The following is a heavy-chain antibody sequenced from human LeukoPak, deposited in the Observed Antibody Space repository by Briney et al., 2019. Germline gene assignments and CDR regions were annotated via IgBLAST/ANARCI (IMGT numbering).Heavy chain of an antibody. CDR1: GFTFSSYW. D-gene: IGHD4-17*01. J-gene: IGHJ5*02. V-gene: IGHV3-74*03. CDR3: ARGSTTVTTKDWFDP. CDR2: INTYGTST. Sequence: GGSLRLSCAASGFTFSSYWTHWVRQVPGKGLVWVARINTYGTSTTYGDSVEGRFTISRDNAKNTLDLEMNSLRDDDTAVYYCARGSTTVTTKDWFDPWGQGTQVTVSS.